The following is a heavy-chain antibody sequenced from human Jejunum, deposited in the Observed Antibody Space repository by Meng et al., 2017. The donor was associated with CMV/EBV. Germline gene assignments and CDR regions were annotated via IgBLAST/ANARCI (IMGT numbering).Heavy chain of an antibody. CDR1: GGSFSGYY. J-gene: IGHJ5*02. D-gene: IGHD6-13*01. V-gene: IGHV4-34*01. CDR2: INHSGST. Sequence: GGSFSGYYWSWIRQPPGKGLEWIGEINHSGSTNYNPSLKSRVTISVDTSKNQFSLKLSSVTAADTAVYYCARSQYSSSWGYNWFDPWGQGTLVTVSS. CDR3: ARSQYSSSWGYNWFDP.